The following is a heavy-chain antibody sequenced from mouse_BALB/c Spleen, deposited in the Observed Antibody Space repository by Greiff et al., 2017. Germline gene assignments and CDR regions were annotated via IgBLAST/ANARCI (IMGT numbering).Heavy chain of an antibody. Sequence: EVKLVESGGGLVKPGGSLKLSCAASGFTFSSYAMSWVRQTPEKRLEWVASISSGGSTYYPDSVKGRFTISRDNARNILYLQMSSLRSEDTAMYYCARVELTGYAMDYWGQGTSVTVSS. D-gene: IGHD4-1*01. V-gene: IGHV5-6-5*01. J-gene: IGHJ4*01. CDR2: ISSGGST. CDR3: ARVELTGYAMDY. CDR1: GFTFSSYA.